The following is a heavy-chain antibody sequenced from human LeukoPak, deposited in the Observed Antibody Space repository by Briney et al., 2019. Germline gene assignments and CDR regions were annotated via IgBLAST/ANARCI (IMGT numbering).Heavy chain of an antibody. CDR1: GVSITSGSYY. Sequence: SQTLSLTCSVSGVSITSGSYYWGWIRQSAGQGLEWIVRVHSSGDIYHNAALRSRAAVSGDASKNQFSLQLNSVTAADTAVYYCARGASPKDAVFFDYWGQGALITVSA. D-gene: IGHD3-16*01. V-gene: IGHV4-61*02. CDR3: ARGASPKDAVFFDY. CDR2: VHSSGDI. J-gene: IGHJ4*02.